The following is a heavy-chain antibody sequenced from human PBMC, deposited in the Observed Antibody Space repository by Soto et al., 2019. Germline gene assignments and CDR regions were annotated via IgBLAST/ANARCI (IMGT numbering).Heavy chain of an antibody. CDR1: GFTFSSYW. V-gene: IGHV3-74*01. CDR2: INSDGSGT. CDR3: ARGDEDIVVVIVPGESWFDL. J-gene: IGHJ5*02. Sequence: GGSLRLSCAASGFTFSSYWMHWVRQAPGKGLVWVSRINSDGSGTNYADSVKGRFTISRNNAKNTLYLQMNSLRAEDTAVYYCARGDEDIVVVIVPGESWFDLWGQGTLVTVSS. D-gene: IGHD2-15*01.